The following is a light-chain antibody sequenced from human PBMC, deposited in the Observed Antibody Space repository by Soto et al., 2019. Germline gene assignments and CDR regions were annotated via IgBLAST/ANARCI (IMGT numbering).Light chain of an antibody. CDR2: DVN. V-gene: IGLV2-11*01. CDR3: CSYAGSFHVL. CDR1: DSDVGGFYY. J-gene: IGLJ2*01. Sequence: QSALTQPRSVSGSPGLSVTISCAGTDSDVGGFYYVSWYQQHPGKAPKLIIYDVNKRPSGVPDRFSGSKSGNTASLTISGLQAEDEADYHCCSYAGSFHVLFGGGTKVTVL.